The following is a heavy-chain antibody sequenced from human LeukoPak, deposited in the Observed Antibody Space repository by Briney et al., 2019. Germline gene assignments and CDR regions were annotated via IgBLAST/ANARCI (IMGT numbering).Heavy chain of an antibody. CDR1: GFTFSSYA. D-gene: IGHD3-3*01. CDR2: ISGSGGST. CDR3: AKVMGNYDFWSGNFDY. J-gene: IGHJ4*02. V-gene: IGHV3-23*01. Sequence: GGSLRLSCAASGFTFSSYAMSWVRRAPGEGLEWVSAISGSGGSTYYADSVKGRFTISRDNSKNTLYLQMNSLRAEDTAVYYCAKVMGNYDFWSGNFDYWGQGTLVTVSS.